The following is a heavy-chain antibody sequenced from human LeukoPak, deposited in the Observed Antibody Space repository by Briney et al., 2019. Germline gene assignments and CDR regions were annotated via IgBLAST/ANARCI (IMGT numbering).Heavy chain of an antibody. CDR2: TWYDGSYN. J-gene: IGHJ5*01. Sequence: PGRSLRLSCAASGFTFSSYGMHWVRQGPGKGLEWVAITWYDGSYNYYADSVEGRFSISRDNSKNTLYLQMNSLRAEDTAVYYCVKDGGYCNSPSCHAMHWFDSWGQGTLVTVSS. CDR3: VKDGGYCNSPSCHAMHWFDS. V-gene: IGHV3-33*06. CDR1: GFTFSSYG. D-gene: IGHD2-2*01.